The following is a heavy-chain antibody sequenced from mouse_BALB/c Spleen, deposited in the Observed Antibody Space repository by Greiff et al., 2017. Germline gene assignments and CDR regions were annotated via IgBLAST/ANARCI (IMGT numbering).Heavy chain of an antibody. CDR3: ANWDFDY. CDR2: IDTSDSYT. D-gene: IGHD4-1*01. Sequence: VQLQQPGAELVMPGASVKMSCKASGYTFTDYWMHWVKQRPGQGLEWIGAIDTSDSYTSYNQKFKGKATLTVDESSSTAYMQLSSLTSEDSAVYYCANWDFDYWGQGTTLTVSS. CDR1: GYTFTDYW. V-gene: IGHV1-69*01. J-gene: IGHJ2*01.